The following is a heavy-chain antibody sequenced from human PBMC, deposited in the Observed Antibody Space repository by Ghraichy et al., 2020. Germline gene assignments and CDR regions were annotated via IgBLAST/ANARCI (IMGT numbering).Heavy chain of an antibody. D-gene: IGHD2-15*01. J-gene: IGHJ3*02. Sequence: GGSLRLSCTFSGFTFSSYNMNWVRQAPGQGLEWISYISRSTTSSSIYYADSVKGRFTISRDNAKNSLYLQMNSLRAEDTAVYYCARDWVAYCSGGGCFDAFDIWGQGTMVTVSP. CDR1: GFTFSSYN. CDR3: ARDWVAYCSGGGCFDAFDI. V-gene: IGHV3-48*01. CDR2: ISRSTTSSSI.